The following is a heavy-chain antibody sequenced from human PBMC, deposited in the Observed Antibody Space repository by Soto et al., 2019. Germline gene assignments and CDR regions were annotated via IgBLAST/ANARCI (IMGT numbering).Heavy chain of an antibody. CDR2: TYYSGST. Sequence: SETLSLTCTVSGGSISSGGYYWSWIRQHPGKGLEWIGYTYYSGSTYYNPSLKSRVTISVDTSKNQFSLKLSSVTAADTAVYYCARGGCSSTSCSMGEFDPWGQGTLVTVSS. CDR1: GGSISSGGYY. CDR3: ARGGCSSTSCSMGEFDP. V-gene: IGHV4-31*03. J-gene: IGHJ5*02. D-gene: IGHD2-2*01.